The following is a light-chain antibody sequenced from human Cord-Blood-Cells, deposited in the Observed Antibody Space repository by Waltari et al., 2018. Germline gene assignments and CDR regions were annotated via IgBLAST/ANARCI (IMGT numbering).Light chain of an antibody. J-gene: IGLJ3*02. CDR1: SSNIGRTY. Sequence: QSVLTQPPSASGTPGQRVTISCSGSSSNIGRTYVSWYQQLPGTAPKLLIYRNNQRPSGVPDRFSGSKSGTSASLAISGLRSEDEADYYCAAWDDSLSGHWVFGGGTKLTVL. CDR2: RNN. CDR3: AAWDDSLSGHWV. V-gene: IGLV1-47*01.